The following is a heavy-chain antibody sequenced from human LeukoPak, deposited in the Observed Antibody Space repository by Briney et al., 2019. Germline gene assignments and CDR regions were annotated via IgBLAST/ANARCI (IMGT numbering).Heavy chain of an antibody. CDR2: FDPEDGET. Sequence: ASVKVSCKVSGYTLTELSMHWVRQAPGKGLQWVGGFDPEDGETVYAQKFQGRVTMTEDTSTDTAYMELSSLRSEDTAVYYCATALGYSYGFDYWGQGTLVTVSS. CDR3: ATALGYSYGFDY. V-gene: IGHV1-24*01. CDR1: GYTLTELS. J-gene: IGHJ4*02. D-gene: IGHD5-18*01.